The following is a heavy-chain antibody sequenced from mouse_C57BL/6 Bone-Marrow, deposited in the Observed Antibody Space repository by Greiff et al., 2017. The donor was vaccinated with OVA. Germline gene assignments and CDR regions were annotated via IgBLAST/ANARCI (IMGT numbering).Heavy chain of an antibody. CDR1: GSAFSSYW. D-gene: IGHD2-5*01. V-gene: IGHV1-80*01. CDR3: ARSDYSNCLAWFAY. Sequence: VQLKESGAELVKPGASVKISCKASGSAFSSYWMNWVKQRPGKGLEWIGQIYPGDGDPNYNGKFKGKATLTADKSSSTAYMQLSSLTSEYSAVYVCARSDYSNCLAWFAYWGQGTLVTVSA. CDR2: IYPGDGDP. J-gene: IGHJ3*01.